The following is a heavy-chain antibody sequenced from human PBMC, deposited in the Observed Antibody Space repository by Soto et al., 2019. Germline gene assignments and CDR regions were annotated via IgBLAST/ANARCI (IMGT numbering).Heavy chain of an antibody. CDR3: ARVADCSGGSCYFSVDY. CDR2: IYYSGST. D-gene: IGHD2-15*01. V-gene: IGHV4-30-2*05. CDR1: EGSISSGGDP. Sequence: PSETLSLTCAVPEGSISSGGDPRIWIRQPPGKGLEWIGYIYYSGSTYYNPSLKSRVTISVDTSKNQFSLKLSSVTAADTAVYYCARVADCSGGSCYFSVDYWGQGTLVTVS. J-gene: IGHJ4*02.